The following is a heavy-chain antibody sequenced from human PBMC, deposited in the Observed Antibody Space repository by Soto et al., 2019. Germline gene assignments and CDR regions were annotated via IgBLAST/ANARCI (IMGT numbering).Heavy chain of an antibody. CDR1: GGTFSSYT. V-gene: IGHV1-69*02. J-gene: IGHJ3*02. D-gene: IGHD3-10*01. CDR3: ARASSYYYGSGISLLGAFDI. Sequence: QVQLVQSGAEVKKPGSSVKVSCKASGGTFSSYTISWVRQAPGQGLEWMGRIIPILGIANYAQKFQGRVTITADKSTSTAYMELSSLRSEDTAVYYCARASSYYYGSGISLLGAFDIWGQGTMVTVSS. CDR2: IIPILGIA.